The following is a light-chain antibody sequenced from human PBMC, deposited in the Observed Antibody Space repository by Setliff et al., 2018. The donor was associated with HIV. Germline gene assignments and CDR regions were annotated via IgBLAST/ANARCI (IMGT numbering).Light chain of an antibody. CDR3: CSYAGSDYV. J-gene: IGLJ1*01. CDR2: EVN. Sequence: QSVLTQPASVSGSPGQSITISCTGTRSDVGSYTLVSWYQHFPGKVPKVIIYEVNKRPSGVSNRFSGSKSGNTASLTISGLQAEDEADYYCCSYAGSDYVFGTGTKVTV. CDR1: RSDVGSYTL. V-gene: IGLV2-23*02.